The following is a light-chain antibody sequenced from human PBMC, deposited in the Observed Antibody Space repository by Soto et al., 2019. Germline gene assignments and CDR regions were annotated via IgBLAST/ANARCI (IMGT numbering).Light chain of an antibody. V-gene: IGKV3-11*01. Sequence: EIVLTQSPATLSLSPGERATLSCRASQSVSRFLAWYQQKPGQAPRLLIYDASDRATGIPARFNGSGSGTDFTLTISSLEPEDFAVYYCQQRKNWPRLTFGGGTKVEIK. J-gene: IGKJ4*01. CDR2: DAS. CDR3: QQRKNWPRLT. CDR1: QSVSRF.